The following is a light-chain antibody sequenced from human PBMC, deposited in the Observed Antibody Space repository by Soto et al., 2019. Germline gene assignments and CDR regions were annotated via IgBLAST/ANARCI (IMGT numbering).Light chain of an antibody. CDR3: CSYAGSSTYV. CDR2: EDS. J-gene: IGLJ1*01. V-gene: IGLV2-23*01. CDR1: SSDFGSYNL. Sequence: QSVLTQPASVSGSPGQSITISCTGTSSDFGSYNLVSWYQQHPGKAPKLMIYEDSKRPSGVSNRFAGSKSGNTASLTISGVQAEDDADYYCCSYAGSSTYVFGTGTKLTVL.